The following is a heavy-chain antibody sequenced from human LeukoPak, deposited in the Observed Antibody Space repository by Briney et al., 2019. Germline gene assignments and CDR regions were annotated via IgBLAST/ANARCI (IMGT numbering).Heavy chain of an antibody. V-gene: IGHV4-34*01. D-gene: IGHD1-26*01. CDR2: INHSGST. CDR3: ARRVRGGSYSPWLY. CDR1: GGSFSGYY. Sequence: SETLSLTCAVYGGSFSGYYWSWIRQPPGKGLEWIGEINHSGSTNYNPSLKSRVTISVDTSKNQFSLKLSSVTAADTAVYYCARRVRGGSYSPWLYWGQGTLVTVSS. J-gene: IGHJ4*02.